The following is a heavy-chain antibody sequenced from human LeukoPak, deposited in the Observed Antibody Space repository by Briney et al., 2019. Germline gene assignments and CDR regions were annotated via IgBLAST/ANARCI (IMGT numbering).Heavy chain of an antibody. J-gene: IGHJ3*02. CDR3: ARDHLDAFDI. Sequence: GGSLRLSCAASGFIFISYWMSWVRQAPGRVLEWVANIKQDGSEKYYVDSVKGRFTISRDNAKNSLYLQMNSLIDEDTAAYYCARDHLDAFDIWGQGTMVTVSS. CDR1: GFIFISYW. CDR2: IKQDGSEK. V-gene: IGHV3-7*01.